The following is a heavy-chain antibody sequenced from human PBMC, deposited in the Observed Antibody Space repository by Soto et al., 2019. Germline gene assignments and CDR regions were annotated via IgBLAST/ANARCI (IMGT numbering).Heavy chain of an antibody. Sequence: GGSLRLSCTASGFTFGDYAMSWVRQAPGKGLEWVGFIRSKAYGGTTEYAASVKGRFTISRDDSKSIAYLQMNSLKTEDTAVYYCTRDYPGRNYYYYGMDVWGQGTTVTV. CDR1: GFTFGDYA. CDR3: TRDYPGRNYYYYGMDV. J-gene: IGHJ6*02. V-gene: IGHV3-49*04. CDR2: IRSKAYGGTT. D-gene: IGHD1-26*01.